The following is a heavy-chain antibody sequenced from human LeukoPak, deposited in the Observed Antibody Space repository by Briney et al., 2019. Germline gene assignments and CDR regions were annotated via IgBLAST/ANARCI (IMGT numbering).Heavy chain of an antibody. CDR1: GFTFDDYA. D-gene: IGHD3-22*01. J-gene: IGHJ3*02. CDR3: AKGWYDSSGYRAFDI. CDR2: ISWDGGST. Sequence: PGGSLRLSCAASGFTFDDYAMHWVRQAPGKGLEWVSLISWDGGSTYYADSVKGRFTISRDNSKNSLYLQMNSLRAEDTALYYCAKGWYDSSGYRAFDIWGQGTMVTVSS. V-gene: IGHV3-43D*03.